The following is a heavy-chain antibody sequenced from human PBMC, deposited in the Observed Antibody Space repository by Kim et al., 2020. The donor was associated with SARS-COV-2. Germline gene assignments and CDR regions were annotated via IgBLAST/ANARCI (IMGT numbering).Heavy chain of an antibody. D-gene: IGHD3-22*01. CDR3: ARDQACYYDSSGYYDFDY. CDR2: IWYDGSNK. J-gene: IGHJ4*02. Sequence: GGSLRLSCAASGFTFSSYGMHWVRQAPGKGLEWVAAIWYDGSNKYYADSVKGRFTISRDNSKNTLYLQMNSLRAEDTAVYYCARDQACYYDSSGYYDFDYWGQGTLVTVSS. CDR1: GFTFSSYG. V-gene: IGHV3-33*01.